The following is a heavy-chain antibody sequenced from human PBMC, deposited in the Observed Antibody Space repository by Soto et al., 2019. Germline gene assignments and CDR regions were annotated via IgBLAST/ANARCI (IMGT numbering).Heavy chain of an antibody. CDR1: GFTFSSYA. V-gene: IGHV3-30-3*01. D-gene: IGHD2-2*02. CDR3: ARIGCSSTSCYRESYYYYYGMDV. J-gene: IGHJ6*02. CDR2: ISYDGSNK. Sequence: WGSLRLSCAASGFTFSSYAIHWFRQAPGKWLEWVAVISYDGSNKYYADSVKGRFTISRDNSKNTLYLQMNSLRAEDTAVYYCARIGCSSTSCYRESYYYYYGMDVWGQGTTVTVSS.